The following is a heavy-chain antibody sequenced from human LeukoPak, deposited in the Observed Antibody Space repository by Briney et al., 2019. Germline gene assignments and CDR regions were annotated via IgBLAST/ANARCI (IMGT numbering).Heavy chain of an antibody. D-gene: IGHD4-17*01. CDR3: ARRGGANGDYYYYGMDV. J-gene: IGHJ6*02. Sequence: ASVTVSCTASGGTFSSYATSWVRQAPGQGLEWMGGIIPIFGTANYAQKFQGRVTITADESTSTAYMELSSLRSEDTAVYYCARRGGANGDYYYYGMDVWGQGTTVTVSS. CDR2: IIPIFGTA. CDR1: GGTFSSYA. V-gene: IGHV1-69*13.